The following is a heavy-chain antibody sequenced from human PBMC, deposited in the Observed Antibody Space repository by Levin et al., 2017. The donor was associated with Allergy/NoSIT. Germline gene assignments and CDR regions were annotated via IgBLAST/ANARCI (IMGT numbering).Heavy chain of an antibody. CDR2: ISGSGGST. V-gene: IGHV3-23*01. CDR3: ANPYGDYLRAFDI. CDR1: GFTFSSYA. J-gene: IGHJ3*02. Sequence: GGSLRLSCAASGFTFSSYAMSWVRQAPGKGLEWVSAISGSGGSTYYADSVKGRFTISRDNSKNTLYLQMNSLRAEDTAVYYCANPYGDYLRAFDIWGQGTMVTVSS. D-gene: IGHD4-17*01.